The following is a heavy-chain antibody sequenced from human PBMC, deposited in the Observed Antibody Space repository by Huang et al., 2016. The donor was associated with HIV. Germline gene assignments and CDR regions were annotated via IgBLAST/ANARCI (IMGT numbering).Heavy chain of an antibody. J-gene: IGHJ4*02. Sequence: QVQLVESGGGVVQPGRSLRLSCAAFGFTFNKFDMHWVRKATGKGLEWVASVTYSGSSKYHAGSVSGRFTSTRDNSKNTVYLQMNSLRVEDTAVYYCAKGGRGSGTYYDYFEYWGQGTLVTVSS. V-gene: IGHV3-30*18. D-gene: IGHD1-26*01. CDR2: VTYSGSSK. CDR1: GFTFNKFD. CDR3: AKGGRGSGTYYDYFEY.